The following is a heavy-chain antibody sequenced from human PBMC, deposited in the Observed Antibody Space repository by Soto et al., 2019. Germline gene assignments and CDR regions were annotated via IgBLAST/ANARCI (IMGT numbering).Heavy chain of an antibody. Sequence: ASVKVSCKASGYTFTGYYMHWVRQAPGQGLEWMGWINPNSGGTNYAQKFQGWVTMTRDTSISTAYMELSRLRSDDTAVYYCAVSHTSSSSDYDYWGQGTLVTVSS. CDR3: AVSHTSSSSDYDY. V-gene: IGHV1-2*04. J-gene: IGHJ4*02. CDR2: INPNSGGT. CDR1: GYTFTGYY. D-gene: IGHD6-6*01.